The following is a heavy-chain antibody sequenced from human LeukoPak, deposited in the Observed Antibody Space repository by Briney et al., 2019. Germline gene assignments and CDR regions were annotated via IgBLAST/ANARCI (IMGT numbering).Heavy chain of an antibody. V-gene: IGHV3-20*04. J-gene: IGHJ3*02. Sequence: PGGSLRLSCAASGFTFDDYGMSWVRQAPGKGLEWVSGINWNGGSTGYADSVKGRFTISRDNAKNSLYLQMSSLRAEDTTLYYCARDLRHPDAFDIWGQGTMVTVSS. CDR3: ARDLRHPDAFDI. CDR2: INWNGGST. D-gene: IGHD6-25*01. CDR1: GFTFDDYG.